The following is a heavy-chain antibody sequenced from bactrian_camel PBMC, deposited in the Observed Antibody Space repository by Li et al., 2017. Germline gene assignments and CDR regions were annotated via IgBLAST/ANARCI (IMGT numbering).Heavy chain of an antibody. V-gene: IGHV3S1*01. J-gene: IGHJ4*01. D-gene: IGHD3*01. Sequence: HVQLVESGGGLVQPGGTLRLSCAASGFTFSNSWMYWVRQAPGKGLEWVSTMNGDGGYTFYADSVKGRFTSSRDNAKNTLYLQMNSLKAEDTAVYYCATWAVYRAIAYPSRAFADWGQGTQVTVS. CDR3: ATWAVYRAIAYPSRAFAD. CDR1: GFTFSNSW. CDR2: MNGDGGYT.